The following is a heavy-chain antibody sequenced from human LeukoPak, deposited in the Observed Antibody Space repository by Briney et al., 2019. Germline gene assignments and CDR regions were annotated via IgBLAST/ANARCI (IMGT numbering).Heavy chain of an antibody. J-gene: IGHJ5*02. CDR1: GYTFTGYY. V-gene: IGHV1-2*02. CDR3: ARDSYDFWSGWNWLDP. CDR2: INPNSGGT. D-gene: IGHD3-3*01. Sequence: EASVKVSCKASGYTFTGYYMHWVRQAPGHGLEWMRWINPNSGGTKYAQKFQGRVTMTRDTSISTAYMELSRLRSDDTAVYYCARDSYDFWSGWNWLDPWGQGTLVTVSS.